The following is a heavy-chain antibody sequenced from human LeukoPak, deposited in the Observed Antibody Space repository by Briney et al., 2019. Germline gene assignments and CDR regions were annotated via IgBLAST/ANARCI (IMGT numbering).Heavy chain of an antibody. CDR2: IGYDGSNK. V-gene: IGHV3-33*01. J-gene: IGHJ6*03. Sequence: GGSLRLSCAAAGFTFSSYGMHWVRQAPGKGLEWVAVIGYDGSNKYYADSVKGRFTISRDNSKNTLYLQMNSLRAEDTAVHYCARDHGTSSPYYMDVWGKGTTVTVSS. CDR3: ARDHGTSSPYYMDV. D-gene: IGHD2-2*01. CDR1: GFTFSSYG.